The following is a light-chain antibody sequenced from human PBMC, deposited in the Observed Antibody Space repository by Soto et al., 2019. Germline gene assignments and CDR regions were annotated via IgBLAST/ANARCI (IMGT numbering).Light chain of an antibody. V-gene: IGLV1-44*01. CDR2: GND. J-gene: IGLJ2*01. Sequence: SVLTQPPSASGTPGQGVTISCSGSSSNIGSNAVNWYQQLPGTAPKLLIYGNDQRPSGVPDRFSGSKSGTSASLAISGLHSEDEADYYCAAWDDSLIVVAFGGGTKVTVL. CDR1: SSNIGSNA. CDR3: AAWDDSLIVVA.